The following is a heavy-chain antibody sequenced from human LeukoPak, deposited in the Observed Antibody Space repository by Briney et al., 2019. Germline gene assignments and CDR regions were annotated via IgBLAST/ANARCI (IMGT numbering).Heavy chain of an antibody. CDR2: IKQDGREK. CDR3: ARESYYGSGSYYNLADYYYGMDV. Sequence: GGSLRLSCAASGFTFSSYWMSWVRQAPGKGREWVANIKQDGREKYYVDSVKGRFTISRDNAKNSLYLQMNSLRAEDTGVYYCARESYYGSGSYYNLADYYYGMDVWGQGTTVTVSS. D-gene: IGHD3-10*01. V-gene: IGHV3-7*01. J-gene: IGHJ6*02. CDR1: GFTFSSYW.